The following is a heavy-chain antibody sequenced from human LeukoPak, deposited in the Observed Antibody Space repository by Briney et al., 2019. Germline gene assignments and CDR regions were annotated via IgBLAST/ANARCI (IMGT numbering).Heavy chain of an antibody. CDR2: IYYSGST. CDR3: ARDHGSYYYFDY. D-gene: IGHD1-26*01. J-gene: IGHJ4*02. CDR1: GGSISSSSYY. V-gene: IGHV4-39*07. Sequence: SETLSLTCTVSGGSISSSSYYWGWIRQPPGKRLEWIGSIYYSGSTYYNPSLKSRVTISVDTSKNQFSLKLSSVTAADTAVYYCARDHGSYYYFDYWGQGTLVTVSS.